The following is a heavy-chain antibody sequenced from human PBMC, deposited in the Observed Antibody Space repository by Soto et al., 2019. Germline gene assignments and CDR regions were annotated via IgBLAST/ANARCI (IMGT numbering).Heavy chain of an antibody. CDR1: GFTFSSYG. J-gene: IGHJ4*02. CDR3: ARELLGDSHYYDPTPPDY. CDR2: IWYDGSNK. D-gene: IGHD3-22*01. V-gene: IGHV3-33*01. Sequence: QVQLVESGGGVVQPGRSLRLSCAASGFTFSSYGMHWVRQAPGKGLEWVAVIWYDGSNKYYADSVKGRFTISRDNSKNTLYLQMNSLRAEDTAVYYCARELLGDSHYYDPTPPDYWGQGTLVTVSS.